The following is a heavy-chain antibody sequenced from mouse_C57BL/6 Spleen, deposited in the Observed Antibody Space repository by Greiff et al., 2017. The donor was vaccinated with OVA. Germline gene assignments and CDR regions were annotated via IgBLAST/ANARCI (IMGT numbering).Heavy chain of an antibody. CDR2: IDPSDSYT. CDR3: ARYDGYYDYAMDY. J-gene: IGHJ4*01. Sequence: QVQLKQPGAELVMPGASVKLSCKASGYTFTSYWMHWVKQRPGKGLEWIGEIDPSDSYTNYNQKFKGKSTLTVDKSSSTAYMQLSSLTSEDSAVYYCARYDGYYDYAMDYWGQGTSVTVTS. V-gene: IGHV1-69*01. D-gene: IGHD2-3*01. CDR1: GYTFTSYW.